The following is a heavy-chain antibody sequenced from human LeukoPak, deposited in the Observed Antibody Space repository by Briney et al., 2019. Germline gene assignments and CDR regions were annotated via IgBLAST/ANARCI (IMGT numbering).Heavy chain of an antibody. CDR1: GFTFSNYA. V-gene: IGHV3-23*01. J-gene: IGHJ4*02. CDR3: GKTFPEEWVVDF. CDR2: ISGSGDTT. D-gene: IGHD3-3*01. Sequence: GGSLRLSCAASGFTFSNYAMTWVRQAPGKGLEWVSGISGSGDTTYYADSVKGRFTISRDNSKNTLYLEMHSLRAEDTAVYYCGKTFPEEWVVDFWGQETLVNGFS.